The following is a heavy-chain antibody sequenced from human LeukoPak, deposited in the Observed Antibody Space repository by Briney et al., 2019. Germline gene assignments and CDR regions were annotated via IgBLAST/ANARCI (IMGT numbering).Heavy chain of an antibody. D-gene: IGHD6-19*01. CDR2: INHSGST. Sequence: PSETLSLTCPVYGGSVSGYYWSWIRQPPGKGLEWIGEINHSGSTNYNPSFKSRVTISVDTSKDQFSLKLSSVTAADTAVYYCASSGWYRSYFDYWGQGTLVTVSS. CDR1: GGSVSGYY. CDR3: ASSGWYRSYFDY. J-gene: IGHJ4*02. V-gene: IGHV4-34*01.